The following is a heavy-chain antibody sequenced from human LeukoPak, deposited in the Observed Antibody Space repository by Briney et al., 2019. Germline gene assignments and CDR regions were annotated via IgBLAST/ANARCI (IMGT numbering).Heavy chain of an antibody. D-gene: IGHD6-19*01. CDR3: ARGPGSSGWYFFLDY. CDR1: GFTFSSYS. J-gene: IGHJ4*02. CDR2: ISGSTITI. V-gene: IGHV3-48*01. Sequence: GGSLRLSCAASGFTFSSYSMNWIRQAPGKGLEWISYISGSTITINYADSVRGRLTISRDNAKNSLYLQMNGLRAEDTAVYYCARGPGSSGWYFFLDYWGQGTLVTVSS.